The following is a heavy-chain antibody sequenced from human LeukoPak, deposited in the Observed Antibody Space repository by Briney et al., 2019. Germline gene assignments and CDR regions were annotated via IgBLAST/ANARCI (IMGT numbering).Heavy chain of an antibody. CDR2: ISSSSNTI. CDR1: GFTFSSHS. CDR3: ARILTTATRSKLIDY. V-gene: IGHV3-48*01. J-gene: IGHJ4*02. D-gene: IGHD3-22*01. Sequence: PGGSLRLSCAASGFTFSSHSMNWVRQAPGKGLEWVSYISSSSNTIYYADSVKGRFAISRDNAKNSLYLQMNSLRAEDTAVYYCARILTTATRSKLIDYWGQGTLVTVSS.